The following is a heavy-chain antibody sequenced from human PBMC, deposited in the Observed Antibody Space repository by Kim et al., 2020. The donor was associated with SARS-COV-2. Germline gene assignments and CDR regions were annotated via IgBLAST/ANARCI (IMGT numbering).Heavy chain of an antibody. D-gene: IGHD3-10*01. V-gene: IGHV4-31*02. Sequence: PSLKSRVTISVDTSKNQFSLKLSSVTAADTAVYYCARDIYGSGRTDWFDPWGQGTLVTVSS. J-gene: IGHJ5*02. CDR3: ARDIYGSGRTDWFDP.